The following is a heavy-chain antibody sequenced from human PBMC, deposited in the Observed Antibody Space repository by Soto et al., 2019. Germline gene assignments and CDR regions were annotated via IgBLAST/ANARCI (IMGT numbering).Heavy chain of an antibody. Sequence: SETLSLTCAVDGGSFRGSYWNWIRQPPGKGLEWIGEINHSGSTNYNPSLKSRVTISIDTSKKQFSLRLSSVTAADTAVYYCAFDDYWSQGTLVTVSS. CDR3: AFDDY. CDR2: INHSGST. J-gene: IGHJ4*02. V-gene: IGHV4-34*01. CDR1: GGSFRGSY.